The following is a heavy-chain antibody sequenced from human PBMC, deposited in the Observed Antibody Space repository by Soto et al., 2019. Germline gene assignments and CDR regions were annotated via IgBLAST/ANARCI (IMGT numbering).Heavy chain of an antibody. D-gene: IGHD7-27*01. CDR2: INHSGST. V-gene: IGHV4-34*01. CDR1: GGSFSGYY. J-gene: IGHJ3*02. Sequence: SETLSLTCAVYGGSFSGYYWSWIRQPPGKGLEWIGEINHSGSTNYNPSLKSRVTISVDTSKNQFSLKLSSVAAADTAVYYCARSTRTGDAFDIWGQGTMVTVSS. CDR3: ARSTRTGDAFDI.